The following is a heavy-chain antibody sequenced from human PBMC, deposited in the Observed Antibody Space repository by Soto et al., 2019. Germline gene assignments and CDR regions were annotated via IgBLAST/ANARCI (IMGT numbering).Heavy chain of an antibody. CDR3: ARGDYYYYYGMDV. V-gene: IGHV4-31*03. Sequence: SETLSLTCTVSGGSISSGGYYWSWIRQHPGKGLEWIGYIYYSGSTYYNPSLKSRVTISVHTSKNQFSLKLSSVTAADTAVYYCARGDYYYYYGMDVWGQGTTVTVSS. CDR2: IYYSGST. CDR1: GGSISSGGYY. J-gene: IGHJ6*02.